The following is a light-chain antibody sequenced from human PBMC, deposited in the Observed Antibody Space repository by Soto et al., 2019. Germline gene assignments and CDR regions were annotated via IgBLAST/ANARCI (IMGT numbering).Light chain of an antibody. CDR3: QKYNSAPLT. Sequence: DVQMTQSPSSLSVFVGDRVTITCRASQGIAPYLAWFQQKPGKVPKLLIYATSTLQSGVPSRFSGSGSGTDFTLTISSLQPEDIGTYYCQKYNSAPLTFGGGTKVEIK. CDR2: ATS. J-gene: IGKJ4*01. CDR1: QGIAPY. V-gene: IGKV1-27*01.